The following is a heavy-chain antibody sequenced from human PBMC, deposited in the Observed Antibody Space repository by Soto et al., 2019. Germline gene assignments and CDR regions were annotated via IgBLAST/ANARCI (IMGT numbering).Heavy chain of an antibody. V-gene: IGHV3-21*01. D-gene: IGHD2-2*01. CDR3: AREYSTSPYYYYGMDV. J-gene: IGHJ6*02. CDR1: GFTFSSYS. CDR2: ISSSSSYI. Sequence: AGGSLRLSCAASGFTFSSYSMNWVRQAPGKGLEWVSSISSSSSYIYYADSVKGRFTISRDNAKNSLYLQMNSLRAEDTAVYYCAREYSTSPYYYYGMDVWGQGTTVTVSS.